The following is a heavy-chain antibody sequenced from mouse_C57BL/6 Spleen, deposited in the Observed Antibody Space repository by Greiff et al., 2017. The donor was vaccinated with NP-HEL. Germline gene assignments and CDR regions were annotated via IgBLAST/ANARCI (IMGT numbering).Heavy chain of an antibody. Sequence: EVKLMESGGDLVKPGGSLKLSCAASGFTFSSYGMSWVRQTPDKRLEWVATISSGGSYTYYPDSVKGRFTISRDNAKNTLYLQMSSLKSEDTAMYYCARHYDYDGVYYFDYWGQGTTLTVSS. D-gene: IGHD2-4*01. V-gene: IGHV5-6*01. J-gene: IGHJ2*01. CDR3: ARHYDYDGVYYFDY. CDR2: ISSGGSYT. CDR1: GFTFSSYG.